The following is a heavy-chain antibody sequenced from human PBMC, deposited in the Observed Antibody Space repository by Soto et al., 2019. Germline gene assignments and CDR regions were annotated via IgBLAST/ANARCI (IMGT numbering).Heavy chain of an antibody. CDR1: GFTFSSSW. V-gene: IGHV3-7*01. CDR2: IKQDGSEK. CDR3: ARRIAAAGAYDY. J-gene: IGHJ4*02. Sequence: EVQLVESGGGLVQPGGSLRLSCAASGFTFSSSWMSWVRQAAGKGLEWVANIKQDGSEKYYVDSVKGRFTISRDNAKNSLSLQMNSLRAEDTAVYYCARRIAAAGAYDYWGQGTLVTVSS. D-gene: IGHD6-13*01.